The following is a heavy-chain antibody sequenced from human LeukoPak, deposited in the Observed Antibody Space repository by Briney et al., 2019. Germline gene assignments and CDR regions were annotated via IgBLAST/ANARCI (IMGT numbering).Heavy chain of an antibody. Sequence: SETLSLTCTVSGGSISGFHWSWIRQPPGKGLEYIGDVFYSGGTNYNSSLKSRLSISVDTSRNQFSLKLTSVTAADTAVYYCARLYAGAYTRLDPWGQGTLVAVSS. J-gene: IGHJ5*02. CDR3: ARLYAGAYTRLDP. CDR1: GGSISGFH. D-gene: IGHD3-16*01. V-gene: IGHV4-59*08. CDR2: VFYSGGT.